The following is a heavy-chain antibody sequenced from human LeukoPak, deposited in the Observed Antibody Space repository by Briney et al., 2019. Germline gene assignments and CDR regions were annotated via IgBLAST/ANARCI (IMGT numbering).Heavy chain of an antibody. CDR3: ARLPSVDCSGGSCYSYYYYYCMDV. CDR2: ISAYNGNT. Sequence: ASVKVSCKASGYTFTSYGISWVRQAPGQGLEWMGWISAYNGNTNYAQKLQGGVTMTTDTSTSTAYMELRSLRSDDTAVYYCARLPSVDCSGGSCYSYYYYYCMDVWGKGTTVTISS. CDR1: GYTFTSYG. V-gene: IGHV1-18*01. D-gene: IGHD2-15*01. J-gene: IGHJ6*03.